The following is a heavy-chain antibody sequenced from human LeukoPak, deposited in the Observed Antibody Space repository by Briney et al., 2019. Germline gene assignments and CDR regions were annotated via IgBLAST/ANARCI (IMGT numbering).Heavy chain of an antibody. CDR3: ARDRSGGGVTGPFDY. Sequence: ASVKVSCKASGYTFTRDAINWVRQAPGQGLEWMGWINTNTGNPTYAQGFTGRFVFSLDTSVSTAYLRINSLKAEDTAVYYCARDRSGGGVTGPFDYWGQETLVTVSS. D-gene: IGHD3-10*01. J-gene: IGHJ4*02. CDR1: GYTFTRDA. V-gene: IGHV7-4-1*02. CDR2: INTNTGNP.